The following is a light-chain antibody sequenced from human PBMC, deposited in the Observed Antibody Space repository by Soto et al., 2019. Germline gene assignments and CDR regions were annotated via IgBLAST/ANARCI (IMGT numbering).Light chain of an antibody. CDR2: DAS. CDR1: QSVRSTS. V-gene: IGKV3-20*01. Sequence: DIVLTQSPGPLSLSPGERATLSCRASQSVRSTSLAWYQQGPGQAPKLLIYDASNRATGIPARFSGSGSGTEFSLTISSLQSEDVAVYSCQQYGDWPGAFGGGTKVDIK. CDR3: QQYGDWPGA. J-gene: IGKJ4*01.